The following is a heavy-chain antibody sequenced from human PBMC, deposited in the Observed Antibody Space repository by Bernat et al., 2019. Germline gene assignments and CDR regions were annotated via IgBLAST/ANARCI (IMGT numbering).Heavy chain of an antibody. J-gene: IGHJ3*02. Sequence: EVLLVESGGGLVQPGGSLRLSCAASGFTFTDYWMYWVRQAPGKGLVWVSRINNDGSDTIYADSVKGRFTLSRDNAKNTLYLQMNSLRVEDTAVYYCARGGWSHGFDIWGQGTMVTVSS. CDR1: GFTFTDYW. CDR2: INNDGSDT. D-gene: IGHD3-3*01. V-gene: IGHV3-74*01. CDR3: ARGGWSHGFDI.